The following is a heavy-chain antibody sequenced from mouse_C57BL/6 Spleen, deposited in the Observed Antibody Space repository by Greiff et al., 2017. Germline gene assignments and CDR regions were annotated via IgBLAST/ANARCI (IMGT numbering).Heavy chain of an antibody. J-gene: IGHJ1*03. CDR3: ARSGDYLWYFDV. CDR1: GYTFTSYW. V-gene: IGHV1-64*01. D-gene: IGHD2-4*01. CDR2: IHPNSGST. Sequence: VQLQQPGAELVKPGASVKLSCKASGYTFTSYWMHWVKQRPGQGLEWIGMIHPNSGSTNYNEKFKSKATLTVDKSSSTAYMQLSSLTSEDSAVYYCARSGDYLWYFDVWGTGTTVTVSS.